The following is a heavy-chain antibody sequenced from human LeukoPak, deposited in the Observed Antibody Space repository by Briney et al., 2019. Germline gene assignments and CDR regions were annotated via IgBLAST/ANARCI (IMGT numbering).Heavy chain of an antibody. V-gene: IGHV3-74*01. CDR1: GFTFSSYW. CDR3: ARCSYYDFWSGYYTLDY. J-gene: IGHJ4*02. Sequence: GGSLRLSCAASGFTFSSYWMHWVRQAPEKGLVWVSRINSDGSSTSYADSVKGRFTISRDNAKNSLYLQMNSLRAEDTAVYYCARCSYYDFWSGYYTLDYWGQGTLVTVSS. D-gene: IGHD3-3*01. CDR2: INSDGSST.